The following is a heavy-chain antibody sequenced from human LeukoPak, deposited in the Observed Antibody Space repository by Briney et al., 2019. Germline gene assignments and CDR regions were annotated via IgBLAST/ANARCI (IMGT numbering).Heavy chain of an antibody. V-gene: IGHV3-74*01. CDR2: TNSDGSTT. D-gene: IGHD2-15*01. CDR3: ARVYCSGATCSSFAY. J-gene: IGHJ4*02. Sequence: PGGSLRLSCVGSEFTFTNYWMHWVRQAPGEGLVWVSHTNSDGSTTSYADSVKGRFTISRDNAKSTLYLQMNSLRAEDTAVYYCARVYCSGATCSSFAYWGQGTLVTVSS. CDR1: EFTFTNYW.